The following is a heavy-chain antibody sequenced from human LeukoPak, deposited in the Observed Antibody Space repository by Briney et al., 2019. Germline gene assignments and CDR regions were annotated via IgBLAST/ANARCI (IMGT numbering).Heavy chain of an antibody. CDR2: INHSGST. Sequence: SETLSLTCAVYGGSFSGYYWSWIRQPPGKGLEWIGEINHSGSTNYNPSLKSRVTISVDTSKNQFSLKLSSVTAADTAVYYCARARYTVTTVGYYGMDVWGQGTTVTVSS. V-gene: IGHV4-34*01. CDR1: GGSFSGYY. CDR3: ARARYTVTTVGYYGMDV. D-gene: IGHD4-17*01. J-gene: IGHJ6*02.